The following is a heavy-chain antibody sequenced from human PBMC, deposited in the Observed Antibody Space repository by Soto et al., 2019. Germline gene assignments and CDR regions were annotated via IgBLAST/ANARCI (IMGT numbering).Heavy chain of an antibody. V-gene: IGHV1-69*17. CDR2: ITPLFGIP. CDR3: ARDTHSAGGWFDT. Sequence: QVQLVQSGAEVKKPGSSVKVSCKASGGTSRSLSITWVRQAPGQGLEWMGGITPLFGIPNYPQKFQGRLTITAEQSTGTAYLELSSLRSEDTAVYYCARDTHSAGGWFDTWGRGTLVTVSS. J-gene: IGHJ5*02. CDR1: GGTSRSLS. D-gene: IGHD2-15*01.